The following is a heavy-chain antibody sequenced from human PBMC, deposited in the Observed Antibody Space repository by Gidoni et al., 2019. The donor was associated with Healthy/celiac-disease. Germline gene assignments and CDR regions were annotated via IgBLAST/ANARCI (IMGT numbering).Heavy chain of an antibody. J-gene: IGHJ4*02. V-gene: IGHV3-23*01. D-gene: IGHD3-10*01. CDR2: ISVSGGST. CDR3: AKEVLLWFGERKDY. CDR1: GSTFSSYA. Sequence: EVQLLESGGGLVQPGGSLRLSCSASGSTFSSYAMSWVRQAPGKGLEWVSAISVSGGSTYYADSVKGRLTISRDNSKNTLDLQMNSLRAEDTAVYYCAKEVLLWFGERKDYWGQGTLVTVSS.